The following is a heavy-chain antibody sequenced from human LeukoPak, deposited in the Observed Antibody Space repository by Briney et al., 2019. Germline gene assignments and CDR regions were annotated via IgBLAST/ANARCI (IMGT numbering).Heavy chain of an antibody. J-gene: IGHJ6*02. CDR2: INPNSGGT. CDR1: GYTFTGYY. CDR3: ARAVEYIAVARAYYYYGMDV. D-gene: IGHD6-19*01. V-gene: IGHV1-2*02. Sequence: ASVKVSCKASGYTFTGYYMHWVRQAPGQGLEWMGWINPNSGGTNYAQKLQGRVTMTTDTSTSTAYMELRSLRSDDTAVYYCARAVEYIAVARAYYYYGMDVWGQGTTVTVSS.